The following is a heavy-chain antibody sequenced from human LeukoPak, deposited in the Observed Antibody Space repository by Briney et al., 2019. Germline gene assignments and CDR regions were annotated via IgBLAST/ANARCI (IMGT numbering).Heavy chain of an antibody. D-gene: IGHD1-26*01. V-gene: IGHV3-7*01. CDR2: ISQDGSEK. CDR3: TRDTGGSGSYPDY. Sequence: GGSLRLSCAASGFTFSSYWMTWVRQTRGKGLEWVANISQDGSEKYYWDSVKGRFTISRDNAKNSVYLQMNSLRAEDTAVYYCTRDTGGSGSYPDYWGQGTLVTVSS. J-gene: IGHJ4*02. CDR1: GFTFSSYW.